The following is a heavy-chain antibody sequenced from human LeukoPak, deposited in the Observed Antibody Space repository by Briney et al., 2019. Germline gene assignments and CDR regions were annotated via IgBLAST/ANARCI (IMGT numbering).Heavy chain of an antibody. D-gene: IGHD3-22*01. Sequence: GGSLRLSCAASGFTFSSYAMSWVRQAPGEGLEWVSAISGSGGSTYYADSVKGRFTISRDNSKNTLYLQMNSLRAEDTAVYYCAKDPISPYYYDSSGYFDYWGQGTLVTVSS. V-gene: IGHV3-23*01. J-gene: IGHJ4*02. CDR2: ISGSGGST. CDR1: GFTFSSYA. CDR3: AKDPISPYYYDSSGYFDY.